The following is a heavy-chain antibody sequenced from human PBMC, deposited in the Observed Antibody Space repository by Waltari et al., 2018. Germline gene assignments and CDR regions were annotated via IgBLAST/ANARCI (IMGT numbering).Heavy chain of an antibody. CDR3: AVAVRTSRVSNWFDP. J-gene: IGHJ5*02. CDR1: GYTFTSYA. CDR2: INAGNGNT. D-gene: IGHD6-19*01. Sequence: QVQLVQSGAEVKKPGASVKVSCKASGYTFTSYAMHWVRQAPGQRLEWMGWINAGNGNTKYSQKFQGRVTITRDTSASTAYMGLSSLRSEDTAVYYCAVAVRTSRVSNWFDPWGQGTLVTVSS. V-gene: IGHV1-3*01.